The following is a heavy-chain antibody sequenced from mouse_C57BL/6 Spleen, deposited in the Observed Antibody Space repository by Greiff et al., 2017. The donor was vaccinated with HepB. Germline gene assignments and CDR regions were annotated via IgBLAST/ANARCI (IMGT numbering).Heavy chain of an antibody. CDR3: TRSDSSGYPAWFAY. J-gene: IGHJ3*01. V-gene: IGHV1-5*01. CDR1: GYTFTSYW. CDR2: IYPGNSDT. D-gene: IGHD3-2*02. Sequence: EVQLQQSGTVLARPGASVKMSCKTSGYTFTSYWMHWVKQRPGQGLEWIGAIYPGNSDTSYNQKFKGKAKLTAVTSASTAYMELSSLTNEDSAVYYCTRSDSSGYPAWFAYWGQGTLVTVSA.